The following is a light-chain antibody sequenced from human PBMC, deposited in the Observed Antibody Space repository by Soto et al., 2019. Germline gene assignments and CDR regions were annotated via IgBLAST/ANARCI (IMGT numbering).Light chain of an antibody. CDR1: QSVSSSF. Sequence: EIVMTQSPATLSLSPGERATLSCRASQSVSSSFLSLYQQKPGQAPRLLIYGASSRATGIPDRFSGSGSGTDFTLTISRLEPEDFAVYCCQQFGTSPVTFGQGTRLEIK. CDR2: GAS. CDR3: QQFGTSPVT. J-gene: IGKJ5*01. V-gene: IGKV3-20*01.